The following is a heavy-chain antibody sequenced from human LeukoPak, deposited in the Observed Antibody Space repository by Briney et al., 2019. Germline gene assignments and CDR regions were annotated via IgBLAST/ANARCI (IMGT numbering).Heavy chain of an antibody. CDR3: TRGAGWLIDY. CDR2: FYNSGSS. J-gene: IGHJ4*02. Sequence: SETLSLTCSVSGGSISDYYRGWIRQPPGKGLEWIGYFYNSGSSTYNPSLKSRVTISVDTSKEQFSLKVNSVTAADTAVYYCTRGAGWLIDYWGQGILVTVSS. V-gene: IGHV4-59*01. CDR1: GGSISDYY. D-gene: IGHD3-16*01.